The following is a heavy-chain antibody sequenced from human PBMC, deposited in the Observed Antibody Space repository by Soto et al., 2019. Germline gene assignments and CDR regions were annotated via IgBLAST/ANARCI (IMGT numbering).Heavy chain of an antibody. CDR1: GFTVSDND. V-gene: IGHV3-53*05. CDR3: ATAAYSTSWYDF. J-gene: IGHJ5*01. D-gene: IGHD6-13*01. Sequence: GGSLRLSCEVSGFTVSDNDMTWVRQAPGEGPEWVSILYNAGDTYYADSVKGRVTMTRDTSTSTVYMELSSLRSEDTAVYYCATAAYSTSWYDFWGQGTLVTVSS. CDR2: LYNAGDT.